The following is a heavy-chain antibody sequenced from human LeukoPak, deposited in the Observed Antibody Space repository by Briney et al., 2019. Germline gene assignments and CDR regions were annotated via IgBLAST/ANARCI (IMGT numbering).Heavy chain of an antibody. D-gene: IGHD4-17*01. Sequence: GGSLRLSCAASGFSFSSFGMHWVRQAPGKGLEWVAVISYDGSNKYYADSVKGRFTISRDNSKNTLYLQMNSLRAEDTAVYYCARERDDYGDLYFDYWGQGTLVTVSS. CDR2: ISYDGSNK. V-gene: IGHV3-30*03. CDR1: GFSFSSFG. CDR3: ARERDDYGDLYFDY. J-gene: IGHJ4*02.